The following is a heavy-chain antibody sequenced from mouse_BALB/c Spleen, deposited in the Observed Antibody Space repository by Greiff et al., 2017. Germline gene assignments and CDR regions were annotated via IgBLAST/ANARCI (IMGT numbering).Heavy chain of an antibody. V-gene: IGHV1-54*01. CDR3: ARRIYGYYFDY. CDR2: INPGSGGT. Sequence: VKVVESGAELVRPGTSVKVSCKASGYAFTNYLIEWVKQRPGQGLEWIGVINPGSGGTNYNEKFKGKATLTADKSSSTAYMQLSSLTSDDSAVYFCARRIYGYYFDYWGQGTTLTVSS. J-gene: IGHJ2*01. CDR1: GYAFTNYL. D-gene: IGHD1-2*01.